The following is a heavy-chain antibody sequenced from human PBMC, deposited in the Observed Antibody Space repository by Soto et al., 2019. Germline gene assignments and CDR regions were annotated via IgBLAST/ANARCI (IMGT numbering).Heavy chain of an antibody. CDR1: GYTLTELS. Sequence: ASVKVSCKVSGYTLTELSMHWVRQAPGKGLEWMGGFDPEDGETIYAQKFQGRVTMTEDTSTDTAYMELSSLRSEDTAVYYCAIFLSSAVPPSTLSFPTQRSSDL. V-gene: IGHV1-24*01. CDR3: AIFLSSAVPPSTLSFPTQRSSDL. CDR2: FDPEDGET. D-gene: IGHD3-3*01. J-gene: IGHJ2*01.